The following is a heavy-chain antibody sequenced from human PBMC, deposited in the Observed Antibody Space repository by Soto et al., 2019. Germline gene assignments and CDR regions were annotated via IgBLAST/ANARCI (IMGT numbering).Heavy chain of an antibody. J-gene: IGHJ4*02. Sequence: QVQLVQSGAEVKNPGSSVRVSCKASGGSFSKYTLNWVRQAPGQGLERLGGIVPRFGTTNYAPTLQDRMTITADGSMSTAYMDLSSLRSEDTAIYYCARGRGLYNSGRSQLDNWGQGTLVTVSS. CDR2: IVPRFGTT. CDR3: ARGRGLYNSGRSQLDN. CDR1: GGSFSKYT. V-gene: IGHV1-69*01. D-gene: IGHD6-19*01.